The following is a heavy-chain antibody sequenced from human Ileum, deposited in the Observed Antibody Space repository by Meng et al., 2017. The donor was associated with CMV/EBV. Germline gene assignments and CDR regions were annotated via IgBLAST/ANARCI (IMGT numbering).Heavy chain of an antibody. Sequence: SCRASGYNFTGYYMHWVRQAPGQGLEWMGWINPNSDDTNCAQKFQGTVTMTRDTSISTAYMELTRLRTDDTAVYFCARGIVTSLDYWGQGTLVTVSS. D-gene: IGHD2/OR15-2a*01. CDR3: ARGIVTSLDY. CDR2: INPNSDDT. J-gene: IGHJ4*02. V-gene: IGHV1-2*02. CDR1: GYNFTGYY.